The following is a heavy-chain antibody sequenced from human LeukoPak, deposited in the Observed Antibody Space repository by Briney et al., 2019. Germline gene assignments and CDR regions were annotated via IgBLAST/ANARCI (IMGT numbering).Heavy chain of an antibody. CDR2: ISSSGSTI. J-gene: IGHJ4*02. CDR3: ARDLFMAAAGNDGGGFDC. Sequence: PGGSLRLSCAASGFTFSSYEMNWVRQAPGKGLEWVSYISSSGSTIYYADSVKGRFTISRDNAKNSLYLQMNSLRAEDTAVYYCARDLFMAAAGNDGGGFDCWGQGTLVTVSS. V-gene: IGHV3-48*03. D-gene: IGHD6-13*01. CDR1: GFTFSSYE.